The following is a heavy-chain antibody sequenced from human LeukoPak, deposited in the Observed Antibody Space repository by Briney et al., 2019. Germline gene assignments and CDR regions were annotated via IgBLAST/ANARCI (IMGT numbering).Heavy chain of an antibody. CDR2: IYYSGST. D-gene: IGHD3-10*01. Sequence: PSETLSLTCTISGDSISKINYFWGWIRQPPGKGLEWIGYIYYSGSTNYNPSLKSRVTISVDTSKTQFSLKLSSVTAADTAVYYCARSSYYYAADASDIWGQGTLVAVSS. V-gene: IGHV4-61*05. J-gene: IGHJ3*02. CDR1: GDSISKINYF. CDR3: ARSSYYYAADASDI.